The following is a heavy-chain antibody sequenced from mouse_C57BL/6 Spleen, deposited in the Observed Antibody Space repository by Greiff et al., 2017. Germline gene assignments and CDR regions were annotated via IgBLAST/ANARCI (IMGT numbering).Heavy chain of an antibody. CDR3: ARAQAMWAY. Sequence: EVKLQESGPELVKPGASVKISCKASGYSFTGYYMNWVKQSPEKSLEWIGEINPSTGGTTYNQKFKAKATLTVDKSSSTAYMQLKSLTSEDSAVYYCARAQAMWAYWGQGTLVTVSA. V-gene: IGHV1-42*01. D-gene: IGHD3-2*02. CDR2: INPSTGGT. J-gene: IGHJ3*01. CDR1: GYSFTGYY.